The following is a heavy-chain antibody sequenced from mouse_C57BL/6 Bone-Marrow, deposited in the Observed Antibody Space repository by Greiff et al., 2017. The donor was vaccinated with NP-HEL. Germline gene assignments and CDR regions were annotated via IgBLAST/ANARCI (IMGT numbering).Heavy chain of an antibody. J-gene: IGHJ2*01. Sequence: EVQVVESGGGLVKPGGSLKLSCAASGFTFSSYAMSWVRQTPEKRLEWVATISDGGSYTYYPDNVKGRFTISRDNAKNNLYLQMSHLKSEDTAMYYCARAGNPFYFDYWGQGTTLTVSS. CDR3: ARAGNPFYFDY. CDR1: GFTFSSYA. V-gene: IGHV5-4*01. D-gene: IGHD1-1*01. CDR2: ISDGGSYT.